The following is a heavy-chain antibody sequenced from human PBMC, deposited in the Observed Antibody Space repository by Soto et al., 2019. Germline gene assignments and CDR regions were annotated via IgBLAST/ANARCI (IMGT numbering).Heavy chain of an antibody. CDR3: AASCVGCGGFNYYGMDV. CDR1: GGSISSGGYY. CDR2: IYYSGST. D-gene: IGHD2-21*01. V-gene: IGHV4-31*03. Sequence: QVQLQESGPGLVKPSQTLSLTCTVSGGSISSGGYYWSWIRQHPGKGLEWIGYIYYSGSTYYNPYLQSRVTISVDTSKNQFSLKLSSVTAADTAVYYCAASCVGCGGFNYYGMDVWGQGTTVTVSS. J-gene: IGHJ6*02.